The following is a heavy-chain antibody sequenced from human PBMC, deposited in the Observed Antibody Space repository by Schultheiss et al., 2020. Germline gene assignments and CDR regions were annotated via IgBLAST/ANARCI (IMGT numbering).Heavy chain of an antibody. V-gene: IGHV4-59*01. J-gene: IGHJ4*02. CDR3: ARASIITMDFDY. CDR1: GGSISSYY. CDR2: IYYSGST. D-gene: IGHD3-10*01. Sequence: SETLFLTCTVSGGSISSYYWSWIRQPPGKGLEWIGYIYYSGSTNYNPSLKSRVTISVDTSKNQFSLKLSSVTAADTAVYYCARASIITMDFDYWGQGTLVTVSS.